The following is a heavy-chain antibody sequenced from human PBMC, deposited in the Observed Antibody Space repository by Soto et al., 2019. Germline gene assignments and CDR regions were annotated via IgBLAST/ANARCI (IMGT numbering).Heavy chain of an antibody. J-gene: IGHJ4*02. CDR3: AREPDYYDSSGYIRFDY. CDR2: ISSSSSYI. D-gene: IGHD3-22*01. V-gene: IGHV3-21*01. Sequence: GGSLRLSCAASGFTFSSYSMNWVRQAPGKGLEWVSSISSSSSYIYYADSVKGRFTISRDNAKNSLYLQMNSLRAEDTAVYYCAREPDYYDSSGYIRFDYWGQGTLVTVSS. CDR1: GFTFSSYS.